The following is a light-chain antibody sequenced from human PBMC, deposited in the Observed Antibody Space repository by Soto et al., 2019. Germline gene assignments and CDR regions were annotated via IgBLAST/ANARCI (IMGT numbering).Light chain of an antibody. Sequence: EIVMTQSPATLSVSPGERATLSCRASQSVSSNLAWYQQKPGQAPRLLISGASTRATGIPARFSGSGSGTEFTLTISSLQYEDFAVYYCQQYNNWRTWTFGQGTKVEIK. CDR2: GAS. J-gene: IGKJ1*01. CDR1: QSVSSN. CDR3: QQYNNWRTWT. V-gene: IGKV3-15*01.